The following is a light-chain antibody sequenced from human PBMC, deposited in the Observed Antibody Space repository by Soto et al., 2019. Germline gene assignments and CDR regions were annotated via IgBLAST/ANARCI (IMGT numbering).Light chain of an antibody. CDR1: QSISSSY. Sequence: EVFLTQSSSTLSLSPGDRATLSCMASQSISSSYIAWYQQKPGQAPRLLIYGASSRATGIPDRFSGSGSGTEFTLTITRLEPEDFAVYHCQQYGNSPWTFGQGTKVDIK. CDR3: QQYGNSPWT. V-gene: IGKV3-20*01. J-gene: IGKJ1*01. CDR2: GAS.